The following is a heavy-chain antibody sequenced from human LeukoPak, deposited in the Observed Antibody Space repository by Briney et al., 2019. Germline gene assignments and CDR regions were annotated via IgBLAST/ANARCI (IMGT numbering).Heavy chain of an antibody. V-gene: IGHV4-59*01. J-gene: IGHJ4*02. D-gene: IGHD4-17*01. CDR2: IYYSGST. CDR3: ATYGDYVGYSY. CDR1: GGSFSGYY. Sequence: SETLSLTCAVYGGSFSGYYWSWIRQPPGKGLEWIGYIYYSGSTNYNPSLKSRVTISVDTSKNQFSLKLSSVTAADTAVYYCATYGDYVGYSYWGQGTLVTVSS.